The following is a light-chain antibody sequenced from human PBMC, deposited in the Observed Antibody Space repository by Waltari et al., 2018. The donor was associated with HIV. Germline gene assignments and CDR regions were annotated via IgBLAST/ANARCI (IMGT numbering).Light chain of an antibody. CDR1: SSNIVSNY. V-gene: IGLV1-47*01. CDR3: AAWDDSLSGYV. Sequence: QSVLTQPPSASGTPGQRVTISCSGSSSNIVSNYVYWYQQLPGTAPKLLLYRNNQRPSGVPDRFSGSKSGTSASLAISGLRSEDEADYYCAAWDDSLSGYVFGTGTKVTVL. J-gene: IGLJ1*01. CDR2: RNN.